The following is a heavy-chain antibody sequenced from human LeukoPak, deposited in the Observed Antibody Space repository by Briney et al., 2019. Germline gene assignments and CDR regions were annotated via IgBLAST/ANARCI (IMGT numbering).Heavy chain of an antibody. Sequence: GGSLRLSCVGSAFTLSSHSMHWVRQAPGKGLVWVAGISYDGRTTYYADSVKGRFTVSKDTSRYTLYLEMDSLRPEDTAIYYCTRDAIVGARSFDSWGQGILVTVSS. CDR2: ISYDGRTT. V-gene: IGHV3-30*04. J-gene: IGHJ4*02. CDR1: AFTLSSHS. D-gene: IGHD1-26*01. CDR3: TRDAIVGARSFDS.